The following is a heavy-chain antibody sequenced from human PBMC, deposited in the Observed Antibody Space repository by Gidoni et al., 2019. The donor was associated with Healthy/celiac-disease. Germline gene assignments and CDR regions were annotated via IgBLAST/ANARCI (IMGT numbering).Heavy chain of an antibody. V-gene: IGHV3-33*01. J-gene: IGHJ4*02. CDR1: GCTFSSYG. Sequence: QVQLVESGGGVVQPGRSLRLSCAASGCTFSSYGMHWVRQAPGKGLEWVAVIWYDGSNKYYADSVKGRFTISRDNSKNTLYLQMNSLRAEDTAVYYCAREYRRSGSTFDYWGQGTLVTVSS. D-gene: IGHD6-19*01. CDR2: IWYDGSNK. CDR3: AREYRRSGSTFDY.